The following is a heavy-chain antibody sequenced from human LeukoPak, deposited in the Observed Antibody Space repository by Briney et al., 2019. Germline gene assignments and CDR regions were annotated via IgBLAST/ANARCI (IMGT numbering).Heavy chain of an antibody. CDR1: GFTFSSYS. Sequence: GGSLRLSCAASGFTFSSYSMNWVRQASGKGLEWVSSISSSSSYIYYADSVKGRFTISRDNAKNSLYLQMNSLRAEDTAVYYCARDLKSPGRENWFDPWGQGTLDTVSS. J-gene: IGHJ5*02. CDR2: ISSSSSYI. CDR3: ARDLKSPGRENWFDP. V-gene: IGHV3-21*01. D-gene: IGHD1-26*01.